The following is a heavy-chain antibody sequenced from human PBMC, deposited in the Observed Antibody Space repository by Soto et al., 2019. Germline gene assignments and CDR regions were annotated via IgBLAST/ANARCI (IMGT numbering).Heavy chain of an antibody. D-gene: IGHD3-9*01. CDR1: GYTFSNLG. V-gene: IGHV1-18*01. CDR3: TRDAKYYDILTGYFVNDY. J-gene: IGHJ4*02. Sequence: QVQLVQSGAEVKKPGASVKVSCKASGYTFSNLGISWVRQAPGQGLEWLGWISTDNGNPKYAHSLQGRVTMTTDTATTTAYMELRSLRSDVTAVYYCTRDAKYYDILTGYFVNDYWGQGTLVTVSS. CDR2: ISTDNGNP.